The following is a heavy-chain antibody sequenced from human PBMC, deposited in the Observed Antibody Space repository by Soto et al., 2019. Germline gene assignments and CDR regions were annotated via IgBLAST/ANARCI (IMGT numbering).Heavy chain of an antibody. J-gene: IGHJ5*02. D-gene: IGHD4-17*01. Sequence: VASVKVSCKASGDTFSSYAIGWVRQAPGQGLDWMGGIIPFFNTSNYGQKFKGRVTITADESTSTAYMELSSLRSEDTAMYYCASESDYGGNQLAFDPWRQGTQVSVSS. V-gene: IGHV1-69*13. CDR1: GDTFSSYA. CDR2: IIPFFNTS. CDR3: ASESDYGGNQLAFDP.